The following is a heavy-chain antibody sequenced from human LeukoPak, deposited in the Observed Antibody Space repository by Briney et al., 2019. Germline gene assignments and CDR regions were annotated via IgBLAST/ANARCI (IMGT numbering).Heavy chain of an antibody. CDR2: ISWNSGGI. CDR3: SASSGYDAGFDI. V-gene: IGHV3-9*01. D-gene: IGHD5-12*01. J-gene: IGHJ3*02. CDR1: GFTFDDYA. Sequence: PGRSLRLSCAASGFTFDDYAMHWVRQAPGKGLEWVSGISWNSGGIGYADSVKGRFTISRDNAKNSLYLQMNSLRAEDTALYYCSASSGYDAGFDIWGQGTMVTVSS.